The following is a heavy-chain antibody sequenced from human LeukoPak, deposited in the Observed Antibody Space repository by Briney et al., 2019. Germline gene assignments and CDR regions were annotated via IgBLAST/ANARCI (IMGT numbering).Heavy chain of an antibody. CDR1: GFTFSNAW. CDR2: IKSKTDGGTT. Sequence: GGSLRLSCAASGFTFSNAWMSWVRQAPGKGLEWVGRIKSKTDGGTTDYAAPVKGRFTISRDDSKNTLYLQMNSLKTEDTAVYYCTTDISLWFGEYHDYWGQGTLVTISS. D-gene: IGHD3-10*01. CDR3: TTDISLWFGEYHDY. V-gene: IGHV3-15*01. J-gene: IGHJ4*02.